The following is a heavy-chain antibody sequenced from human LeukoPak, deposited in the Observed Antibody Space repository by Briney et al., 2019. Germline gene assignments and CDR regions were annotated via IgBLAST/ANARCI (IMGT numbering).Heavy chain of an antibody. CDR2: INHSGST. Sequence: SETLSLTRAVYGVSFSDYFWSWIRQPPGKGLEWIGEINHSGSTNYSPSLKSRATISLDTSKNQFSLKLSSVTAADTAVYYCARVRASNVLDAFDIWGQGTMVTVSS. D-gene: IGHD2-2*01. CDR3: ARVRASNVLDAFDI. J-gene: IGHJ3*02. V-gene: IGHV4-34*01. CDR1: GVSFSDYF.